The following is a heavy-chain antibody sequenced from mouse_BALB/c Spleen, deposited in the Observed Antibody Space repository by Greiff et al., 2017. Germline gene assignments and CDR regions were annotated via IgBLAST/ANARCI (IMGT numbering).Heavy chain of an antibody. CDR1: GFIFSSFG. V-gene: IGHV5-17*02. Sequence: EVKLVESGGGLVQPGGSRKLSCAASGFIFSSFGMHWVRQAPEKGLEWVAYISSGSSTIYYADTVKGRFTISRDNPKNTLFLQMTSLRSEDTAMYYCARLYGSSWYAMDYWGQGTSVTVSS. D-gene: IGHD1-1*01. CDR2: ISSGSSTI. J-gene: IGHJ4*01. CDR3: ARLYGSSWYAMDY.